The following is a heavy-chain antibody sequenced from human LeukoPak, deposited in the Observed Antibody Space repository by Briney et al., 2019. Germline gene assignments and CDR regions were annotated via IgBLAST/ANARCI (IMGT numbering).Heavy chain of an antibody. CDR1: GFTFSSYA. V-gene: IGHV3-23*01. CDR2: ISGSGGST. D-gene: IGHD3-3*01. Sequence: GGSLRLSCAVSGFTFSSYAMSWVRQAPGKGLEWVSAISGSGGSTYYADSVKGRLTISRDNSKNTLYQQMNSLRAEDTAVYYCAKVAGVVIVNDAFDIWGQGTMVTVSS. CDR3: AKVAGVVIVNDAFDI. J-gene: IGHJ3*02.